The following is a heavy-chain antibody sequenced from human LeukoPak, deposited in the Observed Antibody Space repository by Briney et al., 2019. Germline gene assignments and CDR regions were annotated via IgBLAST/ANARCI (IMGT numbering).Heavy chain of an antibody. J-gene: IGHJ4*02. Sequence: GRSLRLSCAASGFTFSSYAMHWVRKAPGKGLEWVAVISYDGSNKYYADSVKGRFTISRDNSKNTLYLQMNSLRAEDTAVYYCALPGYDSSGYYYFDYWGQGTLVTVSS. CDR2: ISYDGSNK. D-gene: IGHD3-22*01. V-gene: IGHV3-30-3*01. CDR3: ALPGYDSSGYYYFDY. CDR1: GFTFSSYA.